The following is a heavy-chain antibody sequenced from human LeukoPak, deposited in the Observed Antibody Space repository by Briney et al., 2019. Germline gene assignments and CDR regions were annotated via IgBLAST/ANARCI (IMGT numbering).Heavy chain of an antibody. D-gene: IGHD3-3*01. CDR2: IYPGDSDN. CDR3: ARHQADYDFWSGYYGRAFDI. CDR1: EYSFTSYW. Sequence: GDSLNFSCKASEYSFTSYWSGWVRRMPGKGLEWMGLIYPGDSDNSYSTSFQGQLTISADKSISTAYLQWSSLKASDTAMYYCARHQADYDFWSGYYGRAFDIWGQGTMVTVSS. J-gene: IGHJ3*02. V-gene: IGHV5-51*01.